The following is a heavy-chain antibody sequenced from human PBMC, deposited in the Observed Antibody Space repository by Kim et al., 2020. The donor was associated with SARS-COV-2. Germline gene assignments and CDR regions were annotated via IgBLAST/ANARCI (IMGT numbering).Heavy chain of an antibody. CDR3: ARGLWFYAFDF. D-gene: IGHD3-10*01. CDR2: ISSFSSVI. V-gene: IGHV3-48*02. J-gene: IGHJ3*01. Sequence: GWSLRLSCAISGFRFTEYSMNWVRQAPGKGLEWISYISSFSSVIHYADSVKGRFTISRDNAKNSVYLEMDSLRDEDTAVYYCARGLWFYAFDFWGQGTMVTVSS. CDR1: GFRFTEYS.